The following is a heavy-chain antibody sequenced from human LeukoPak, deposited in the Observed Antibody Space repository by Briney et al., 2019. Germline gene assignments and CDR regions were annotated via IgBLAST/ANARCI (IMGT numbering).Heavy chain of an antibody. V-gene: IGHV3-7*01. CDR1: GFTFSSYW. CDR2: IKQDGSEK. D-gene: IGHD3-3*01. Sequence: TGGSLRLSCVASGFTFSSYWMSWVRQAPGKGLEWVANIKQDGSEKYYVDSVKGRFTISRDNAKNSLYLQMNSLRAEDTAVYYCARERGYYDFHYWGQGTLVTVSS. J-gene: IGHJ4*02. CDR3: ARERGYYDFHY.